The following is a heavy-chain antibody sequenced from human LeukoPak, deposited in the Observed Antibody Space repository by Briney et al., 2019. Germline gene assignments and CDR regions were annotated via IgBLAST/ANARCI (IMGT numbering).Heavy chain of an antibody. D-gene: IGHD2-2*01. Sequence: PSETLSLTCTVSGGSISGYFWSWIRQPPGKGPEWIGYIYSTGTTNYSPSLSSRCTISVDTSENQLSLNLRFVTATDTAVYPCARHNPPPTGFCSGTSCFMSGSQYFYMDVWGKGTSVTVS. CDR2: IYSTGTT. J-gene: IGHJ6*03. CDR3: ARHNPPPTGFCSGTSCFMSGSQYFYMDV. V-gene: IGHV4-4*09. CDR1: GGSISGYF.